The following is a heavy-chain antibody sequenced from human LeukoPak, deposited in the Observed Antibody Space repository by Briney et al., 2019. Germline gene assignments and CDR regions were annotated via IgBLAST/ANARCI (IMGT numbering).Heavy chain of an antibody. D-gene: IGHD6-19*01. Sequence: GGSLRLSCEASGFTVSLYWMSWVRQAPGKGLEWVANINQDGSQKYYVDSVKGRFTISRDNAKNSFFLQMNSLRAEDTSVYYCARDWSSGWPYYYYYYMDVWGKGTTVTVSS. J-gene: IGHJ6*03. V-gene: IGHV3-7*01. CDR2: INQDGSQK. CDR3: ARDWSSGWPYYYYYYMDV. CDR1: GFTVSLYW.